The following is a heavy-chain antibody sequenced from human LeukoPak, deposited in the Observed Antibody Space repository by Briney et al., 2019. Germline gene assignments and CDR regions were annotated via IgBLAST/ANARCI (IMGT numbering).Heavy chain of an antibody. Sequence: GGSLRLSCAASGFTFSSYAMSWVRQAPGKGLEWVSAISGSGGSTYYADSVKGRFTISRDNSKNTLYLRMNSLGAEDTAVYYCATRPIFGEFVYWGQGTLVTVSS. CDR3: ATRPIFGEFVY. V-gene: IGHV3-23*01. CDR2: ISGSGGST. J-gene: IGHJ4*02. CDR1: GFTFSSYA. D-gene: IGHD3-10*02.